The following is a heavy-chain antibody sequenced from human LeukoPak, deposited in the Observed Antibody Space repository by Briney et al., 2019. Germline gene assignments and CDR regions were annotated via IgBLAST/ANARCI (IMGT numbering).Heavy chain of an antibody. Sequence: ASVKVSCKASGYTFTGYYMHWVRQAPGQGLEWMGRINPNSGGTNYAQKFQGRVTMTRDTSISTAYMELSRLRSDDTAVYYCARGGLRVRYFDWLFDYWGQGTLVTVS. CDR2: INPNSGGT. CDR3: ARGGLRVRYFDWLFDY. V-gene: IGHV1-2*06. CDR1: GYTFTGYY. D-gene: IGHD3-9*01. J-gene: IGHJ4*02.